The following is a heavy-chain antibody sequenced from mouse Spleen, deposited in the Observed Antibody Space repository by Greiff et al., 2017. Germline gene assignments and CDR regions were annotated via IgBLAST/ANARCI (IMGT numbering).Heavy chain of an antibody. J-gene: IGHJ4*01. CDR1: GYPFTDYY. CDR2: INPNNGGT. CDR3: ARWYDYVDYAMDY. Sequence: VQLQQSGPELVKPGASVKISCKASGYPFTDYYMNLVKQSHGKSLEWIGDINPNNGGTSYNQKFKGKATLTVDKSSSTAYMELRSLTSEDSAVYYCARWYDYVDYAMDYWGQGTSVTVSS. V-gene: IGHV1-26*01. D-gene: IGHD2-4*01.